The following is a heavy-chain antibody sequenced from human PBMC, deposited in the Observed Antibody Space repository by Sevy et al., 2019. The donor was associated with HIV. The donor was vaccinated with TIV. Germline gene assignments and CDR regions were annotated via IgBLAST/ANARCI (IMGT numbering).Heavy chain of an antibody. Sequence: SETLSLTCTVSVVSITSSSYYWGWIRQSPGRGLEWIGSIYYHGRPHFNPSLKSRVTISVDTSQNQFSLKLTSVTAADTAVYYCARGHYFDSSGYSKSTDYFGIDVWGQGTTVTVSS. CDR1: VVSITSSSYY. V-gene: IGHV4-39*01. J-gene: IGHJ6*02. CDR3: ARGHYFDSSGYSKSTDYFGIDV. D-gene: IGHD3-22*01. CDR2: IYYHGRP.